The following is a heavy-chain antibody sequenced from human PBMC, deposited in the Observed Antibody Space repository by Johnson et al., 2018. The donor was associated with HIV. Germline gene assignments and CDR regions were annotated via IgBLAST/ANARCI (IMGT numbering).Heavy chain of an antibody. CDR1: GFTFDDYG. Sequence: EVHLVESGGGVVQPGRSLRLSCAASGFTFDDYGMSWVRQAPGKGLEWVSGINWNGGSTGYADSVNGRFTISRDNAKNSLYLQMNSLRAEDTALYYCAREGLRHDAFDIWGQGTMVTVSS. V-gene: IGHV3-20*04. J-gene: IGHJ3*02. D-gene: IGHD5-12*01. CDR2: INWNGGST. CDR3: AREGLRHDAFDI.